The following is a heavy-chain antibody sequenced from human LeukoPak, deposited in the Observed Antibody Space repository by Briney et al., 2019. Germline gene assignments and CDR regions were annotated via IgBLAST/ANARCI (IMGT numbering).Heavy chain of an antibody. Sequence: SETLSLTCTVSGGSISSSSYYWGWIRQPPGKGLEWIGSIYYSGSTYYNPSLRGRVTISVDTSKNQFSLKLSSVTAADTAVYYCARGRNGGSSSWYLRPPYYFDYWGQGTLVSVSS. J-gene: IGHJ4*02. CDR2: IYYSGST. CDR3: ARGRNGGSSSWYLRPPYYFDY. CDR1: GGSISSSSYY. V-gene: IGHV4-39*01. D-gene: IGHD6-13*01.